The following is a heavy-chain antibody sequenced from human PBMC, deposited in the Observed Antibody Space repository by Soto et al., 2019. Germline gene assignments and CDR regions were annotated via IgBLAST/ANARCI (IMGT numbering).Heavy chain of an antibody. CDR3: ARDCSGGSCYSSAHNWFDP. CDR2: INAGNGNT. CDR1: GYIFTGYA. Sequence: GASVKVSCKASGYIFTGYAMHWVRQAPGQRLEWMGWINAGNGNTKYSQKFQGRVTITRDTSASTVYMELSSLRSEDTAVYYCARDCSGGSCYSSAHNWFDPWGQGTLVTVSS. J-gene: IGHJ5*02. D-gene: IGHD2-15*01. V-gene: IGHV1-3*01.